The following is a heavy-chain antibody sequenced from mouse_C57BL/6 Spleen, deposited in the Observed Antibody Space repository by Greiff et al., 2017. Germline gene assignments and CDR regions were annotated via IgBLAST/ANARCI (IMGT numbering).Heavy chain of an antibody. Sequence: VQLQQSGPELVKPGASVKISCKASGYTFTDYYMNWVKQSHGKSLEWIGDINPNNGGTSYNQKFKGKATLTVDKSSSTAYMELRSLTSEDSAVYYCAREIYYDYDGGGAMDYWGQGTSVTVSS. CDR1: GYTFTDYY. CDR2: INPNNGGT. CDR3: AREIYYDYDGGGAMDY. V-gene: IGHV1-26*01. J-gene: IGHJ4*01. D-gene: IGHD2-4*01.